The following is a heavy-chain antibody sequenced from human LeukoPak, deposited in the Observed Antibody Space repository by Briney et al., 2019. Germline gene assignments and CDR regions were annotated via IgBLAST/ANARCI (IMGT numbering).Heavy chain of an antibody. CDR1: GYSFTSYW. Sequence: GESLKISCKGSGYSFTSYWISWVRQMPRKGLEWMGRIDPSDSYTNYSPSFQGHVTISADKSISTAYLQWSSLKASDTAMYYCARLGYSSPGIAAAGTVGPYNWFDPWGQGTLVTVSS. CDR3: ARLGYSSPGIAAAGTVGPYNWFDP. V-gene: IGHV5-10-1*01. D-gene: IGHD6-13*01. CDR2: IDPSDSYT. J-gene: IGHJ5*02.